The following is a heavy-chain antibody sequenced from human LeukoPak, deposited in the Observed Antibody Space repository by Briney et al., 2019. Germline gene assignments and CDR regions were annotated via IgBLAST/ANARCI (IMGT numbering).Heavy chain of an antibody. CDR2: IKQDGSEK. CDR3: ARDAPRVGMDV. Sequence: GGSLRLSCAVSGFTSSSYWMSWVRQAPGKGLEWVANIKQDGSEKYYVDSVKGRFTISRDNAKNSLYLQMNSLRAEDTAVYYCARDAPRVGMDVWGKGTTVTVSS. CDR1: GFTSSSYW. J-gene: IGHJ6*04. V-gene: IGHV3-7*03.